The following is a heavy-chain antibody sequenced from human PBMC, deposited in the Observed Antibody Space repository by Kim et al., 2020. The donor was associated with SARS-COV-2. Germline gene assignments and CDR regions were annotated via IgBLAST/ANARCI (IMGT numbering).Heavy chain of an antibody. D-gene: IGHD3-3*01. CDR3: AKDPYYDFWSGYYFDY. J-gene: IGHJ4*02. V-gene: IGHV3-23*01. Sequence: DTGEARFTASRDNSKNTLDLQMNSLRAEDTAVYYCAKDPYYDFWSGYYFDYWGQGTLVTVSS.